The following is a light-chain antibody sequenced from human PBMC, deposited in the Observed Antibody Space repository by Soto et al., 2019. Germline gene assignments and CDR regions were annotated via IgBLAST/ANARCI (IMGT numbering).Light chain of an antibody. CDR3: QSYDISLSGLWV. J-gene: IGLJ3*02. CDR1: SSNVGAGFD. CDR2: SNN. Sequence: QSALTQPPSVSGAPGQTVTISCTGSSSNVGAGFDVHWYQRLPGTAPRLLIYSNNNRPSGVPDRFSGSKSGTSASLAITGLQAEDEADYFCQSYDISLSGLWVFGGGTKLTVL. V-gene: IGLV1-40*01.